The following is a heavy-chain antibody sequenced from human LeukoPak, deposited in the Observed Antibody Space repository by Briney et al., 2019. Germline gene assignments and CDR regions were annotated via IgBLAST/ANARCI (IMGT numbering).Heavy chain of an antibody. CDR1: GFSFDDYA. CDR2: ISWNSGRI. J-gene: IGHJ3*02. D-gene: IGHD3-10*01. CDR3: AKDMGPGTDAFDI. Sequence: GGSLRLSCAASGFSFDDYAMHWVRQAPGKGLEWVSGISWNSGRIGYADSVKGRFTISRDNAKNSLYLQMNNLRAEDTALYYCAKDMGPGTDAFDIWGQGTVVTVSS. V-gene: IGHV3-9*01.